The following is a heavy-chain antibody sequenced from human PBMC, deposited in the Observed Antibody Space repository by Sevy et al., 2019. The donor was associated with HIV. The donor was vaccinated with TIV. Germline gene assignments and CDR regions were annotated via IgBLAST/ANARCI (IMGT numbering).Heavy chain of an antibody. CDR1: GFTFSSYW. D-gene: IGHD3-3*01. CDR2: IKQDGSEK. CDR3: ARVVEGYDFWSCYSTKGWFDP. Sequence: GGSLRLSCAASGFTFSSYWMSWVRQAPGKGLEWVANIKQDGSEKYYVDSVKSRFTISRDNAKNSLYLQMNSLRAEDTAVYYCARVVEGYDFWSCYSTKGWFDPWGQGTLVTVSS. J-gene: IGHJ5*02. V-gene: IGHV3-7*01.